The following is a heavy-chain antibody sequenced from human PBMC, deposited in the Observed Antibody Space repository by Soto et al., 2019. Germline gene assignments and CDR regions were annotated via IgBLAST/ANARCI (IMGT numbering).Heavy chain of an antibody. V-gene: IGHV1-2*06. Sequence: QVQLVQSGAEVKKPGSSVRVSCKTSGYSFVNFFLHWVRQAPGQGPERMGLVSPKRGGTEYATNSHGRVTMTRDTSINTVYLDLSGLKSDDTAVYYCASDSGIPGRFWYFDIWGRGTLVTVST. CDR3: ASDSGIPGRFWYFDI. CDR2: VSPKRGGT. D-gene: IGHD2-21*01. CDR1: GYSFVNFF. J-gene: IGHJ2*01.